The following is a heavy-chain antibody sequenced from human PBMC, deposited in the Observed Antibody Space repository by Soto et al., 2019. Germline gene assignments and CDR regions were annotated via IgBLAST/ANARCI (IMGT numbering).Heavy chain of an antibody. CDR3: ARAGRITIFSTGYPLNAFDI. Sequence: EVQLVESGGGLVQPGGSLRLSCAASGFTFSSYWMSWVRQAPGKGLEWVANIKQDGSGKYYVDSVKGRFTISRDNAKNSLYLQMNSLRAEDTAVYYCARAGRITIFSTGYPLNAFDIWGQGTMVTVSS. V-gene: IGHV3-7*01. CDR2: IKQDGSGK. J-gene: IGHJ3*02. D-gene: IGHD3-9*01. CDR1: GFTFSSYW.